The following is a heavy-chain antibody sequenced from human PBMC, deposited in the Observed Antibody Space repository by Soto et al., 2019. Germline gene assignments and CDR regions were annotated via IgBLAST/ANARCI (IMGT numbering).Heavy chain of an antibody. CDR2: IKGDGSEK. D-gene: IGHD1-26*01. CDR3: ARDSRRVGATSDLDY. CDR1: GLTFSNYW. J-gene: IGHJ4*02. Sequence: EVQLVESGGGLVQPGGSLRLSCAASGLTFSNYWMSWVRQAPGKGLEWVANIKGDGSEKYYVDSMKGRFTISRDNAENSLYLQLNSLRVEDTALYYCARDSRRVGATSDLDYWGQGTLVTVSS. V-gene: IGHV3-7*01.